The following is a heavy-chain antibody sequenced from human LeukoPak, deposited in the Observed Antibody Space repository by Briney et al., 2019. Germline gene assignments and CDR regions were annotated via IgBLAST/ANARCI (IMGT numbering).Heavy chain of an antibody. CDR1: GGSISSYY. D-gene: IGHD3-10*01. CDR3: ARGYYYGSGSPPLDY. CDR2: IYYSGST. J-gene: IGHJ4*02. Sequence: TSETLSLTCTVSGGSISSYYWSWIWQPPGKGLEWIGYIYYSGSTNYNPSLKSRVTISVDTSKNQFSLKLSSVTAADTAVYYCARGYYYGSGSPPLDYWGQGTLVTVSS. V-gene: IGHV4-59*01.